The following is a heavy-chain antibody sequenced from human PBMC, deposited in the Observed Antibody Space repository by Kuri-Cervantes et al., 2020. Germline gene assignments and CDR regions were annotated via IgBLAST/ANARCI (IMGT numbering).Heavy chain of an antibody. CDR1: GYTFTSYA. J-gene: IGHJ6*02. V-gene: IGHV1-3*01. CDR3: ARGSGSYYSNYYYYGMDV. Sequence: ASVKVSCKASGYTFTSYAMHWVRQAPGQRLEWMGWINAGNGNTKYSQKFQGRVTITRDTSASTAYMELSSLRSEDTAVYYCARGSGSYYSNYYYYGMDVWGQGTTVTVSS. D-gene: IGHD3-10*01. CDR2: INAGNGNT.